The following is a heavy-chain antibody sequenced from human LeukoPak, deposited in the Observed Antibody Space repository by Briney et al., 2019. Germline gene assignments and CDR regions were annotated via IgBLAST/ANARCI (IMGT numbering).Heavy chain of an antibody. CDR2: IYSGGST. CDR3: ARQRYEYYYGSGSKYYFDY. Sequence: GGSLRLSCAASGFTVSSNYMSWVRQAPGKGLAWVSVIYSGGSTYYADFVKGRFTISRDNSKNTLYLQMNSLRAEDTAVYYCARQRYEYYYGSGSKYYFDYWGQGTLVTVSS. J-gene: IGHJ4*02. D-gene: IGHD3-10*01. V-gene: IGHV3-53*01. CDR1: GFTVSSNY.